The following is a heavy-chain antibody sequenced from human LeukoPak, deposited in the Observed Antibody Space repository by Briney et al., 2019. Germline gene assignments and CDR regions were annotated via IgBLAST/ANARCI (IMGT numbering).Heavy chain of an antibody. V-gene: IGHV1-69*01. D-gene: IGHD6-19*01. CDR2: FIPIFGSA. J-gene: IGHJ4*02. CDR1: GGTFSSYA. Sequence: ASVKVSCKASGGTFSSYAISWVRQAPGQGLEWMGGFIPIFGSANYAQQFQGRLTMTADESTSTAYMELSSLRSEDTAVYCCARGGVGLAVAAYFDFWGQGTLVTVSS. CDR3: ARGGVGLAVAAYFDF.